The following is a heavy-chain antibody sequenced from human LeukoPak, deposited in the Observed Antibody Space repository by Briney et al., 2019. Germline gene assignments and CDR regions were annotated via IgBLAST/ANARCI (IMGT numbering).Heavy chain of an antibody. CDR3: ARGSGNYGGFDY. Sequence: SETLSLTCAVYGGSFSGYYWSWIRQPPGKGLEWIGEINHSRSTNYNPSLKSRVTISVDTSKNQFSLKLNSLTAADTAVYYCARGSGNYGGFDYWGQGTLVTVSS. J-gene: IGHJ4*02. CDR2: INHSRST. V-gene: IGHV4-34*01. CDR1: GGSFSGYY. D-gene: IGHD4-11*01.